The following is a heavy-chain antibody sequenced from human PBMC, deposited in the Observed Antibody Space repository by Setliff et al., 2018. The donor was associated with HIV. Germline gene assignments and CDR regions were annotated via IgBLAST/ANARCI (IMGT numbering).Heavy chain of an antibody. V-gene: IGHV1-18*01. D-gene: IGHD3-10*01. CDR3: ARDQITMVRGTLGAFDI. CDR2: ISAYNGNT. Sequence: ASVMVSCKASGYTFTSYGISWVRQAPGQGLEWMGWISAYNGNTNYAQKLQGRVTMTTDTSTSTAYMELRSLRSDDTAVYYCARDQITMVRGTLGAFDIWGQGTMVTVS. CDR1: GYTFTSYG. J-gene: IGHJ3*02.